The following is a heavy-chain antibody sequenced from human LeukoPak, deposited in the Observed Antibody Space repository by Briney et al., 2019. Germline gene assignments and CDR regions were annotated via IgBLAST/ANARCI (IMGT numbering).Heavy chain of an antibody. CDR1: GFTFSSYA. D-gene: IGHD2-15*01. Sequence: GGPLRLSCAASGFTFSSYAMSWVCQAPGKGLEWVSAISGSGGSTYYADSVKGRFTISRDNSKSTLYLQMNSLRAEDTAVYYCAKIPRGGYMDVWGKGTTVTVSS. J-gene: IGHJ6*03. CDR2: ISGSGGST. CDR3: AKIPRGGYMDV. V-gene: IGHV3-23*01.